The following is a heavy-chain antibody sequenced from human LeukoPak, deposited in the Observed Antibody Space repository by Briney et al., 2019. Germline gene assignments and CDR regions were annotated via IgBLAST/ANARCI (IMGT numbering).Heavy chain of an antibody. D-gene: IGHD3-16*01. CDR2: ISSSGSTI. CDR3: ARDRSFGHSXAFDX. V-gene: IGHV3-48*03. J-gene: IGHJ3*01. CDR1: GFTFSSYE. Sequence: GGSLRLSCAASGFTFSSYEMNWVRQAPGKGLEWVSYISSSGSTIYYADSVKGRFTISRDNAKNSLYLQMNSLRAEDTAVYYCARDRSFGHSXAFDXXXQGXMVT.